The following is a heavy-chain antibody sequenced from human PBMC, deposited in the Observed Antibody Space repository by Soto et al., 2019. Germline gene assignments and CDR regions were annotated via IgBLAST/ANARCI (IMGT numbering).Heavy chain of an antibody. CDR3: TSEKGWRQSPLDS. V-gene: IGHV3-15*01. D-gene: IGHD4-4*01. J-gene: IGHJ5*01. Sequence: LVESGGGLVKTGGSIRLSCAASGFIFRNAWMSWVRQAPGKGLEWGGRIKSKSSGVTTDYASPVEGRVAITRDDSKSILYLQMTSLTIEDTAVYFCTSEKGWRQSPLDSWGQGALVTVSS. CDR1: GFIFRNAW. CDR2: IKSKSSGVTT.